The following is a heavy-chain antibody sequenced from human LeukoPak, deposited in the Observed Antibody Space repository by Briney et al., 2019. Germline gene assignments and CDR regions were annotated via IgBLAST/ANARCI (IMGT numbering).Heavy chain of an antibody. CDR2: ISYDGSNK. Sequence: AGGSLRLSCAASGFTFSSYAMHWVRQAPGKGLEWVAVISYDGSNKYYADSVKGRFTISRDNSKNTLYLQMNSLRAEDTAVYYCARGSSSWYYPYNWFDPWGQGTLVTVSS. CDR1: GFTFSSYA. CDR3: ARGSSSWYYPYNWFDP. J-gene: IGHJ5*02. D-gene: IGHD6-13*01. V-gene: IGHV3-30-3*01.